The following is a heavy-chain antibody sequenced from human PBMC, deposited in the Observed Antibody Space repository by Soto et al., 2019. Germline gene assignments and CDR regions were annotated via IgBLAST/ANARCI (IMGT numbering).Heavy chain of an antibody. Sequence: QVQLVESGGGLVKPGGSLRLSCAASGFTFSDYYMSWIRQAPGKGLEWISYISSSSGYTNYADSVKGRFTISRDNAKNSLYLQMNSLRAADTAVYYCAREGKDVPDYWGQGTLVTVSS. CDR1: GFTFSDYY. CDR3: AREGKDVPDY. CDR2: ISSSSGYT. D-gene: IGHD2-2*01. J-gene: IGHJ4*02. V-gene: IGHV3-11*05.